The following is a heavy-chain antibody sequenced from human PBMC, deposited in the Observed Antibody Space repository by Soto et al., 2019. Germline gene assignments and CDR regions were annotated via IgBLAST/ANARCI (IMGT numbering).Heavy chain of an antibody. CDR1: GGSVNTDYW. CDR2: VHHSGTT. D-gene: IGHD3-3*01. CDR3: AWGGSYRWVY. J-gene: IGHJ4*02. V-gene: IGHV4-4*02. Sequence: QVQLQKSGPGLVKPSGTLSLTCAVSGGSVNTDYWWRWVRQPPGKGLEWIGEVHHSGTTNYIQSLESRLTMSVDKPGDQVALQLTTGAAADAGVYYCAWGGSYRWVYWGQGTLVTVSS.